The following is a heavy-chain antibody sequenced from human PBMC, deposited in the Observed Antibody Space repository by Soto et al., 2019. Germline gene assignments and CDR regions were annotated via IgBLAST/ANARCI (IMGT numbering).Heavy chain of an antibody. CDR1: GYTFTSYA. V-gene: IGHV1-3*01. J-gene: IGHJ6*02. CDR2: INAGNGNT. Sequence: ASVKVSCKASGYTFTSYAMYWVRQAPGQRLEWMGWINAGNGNTKYSQKFQGRVTITRDTSASTAYMELSSLRSEDTAVYYCARTENSIAVAGRPYYYYGMDVWGQGTTVTVSS. D-gene: IGHD6-19*01. CDR3: ARTENSIAVAGRPYYYYGMDV.